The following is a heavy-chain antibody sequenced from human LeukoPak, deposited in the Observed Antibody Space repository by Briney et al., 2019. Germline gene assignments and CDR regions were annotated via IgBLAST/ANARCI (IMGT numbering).Heavy chain of an antibody. J-gene: IGHJ4*02. CDR1: GYNFATYW. Sequence: RGESLKISCKGSGYNFATYWIGWVRQMPGKGLEWMGIIYPGDSDTRYSPSFQGQVTISADKSISTAYLHWSSLKASDTAMYYCTRRGEKGSVYWGRGTLVTVSS. CDR3: TRRGEKGSVY. CDR2: IYPGDSDT. D-gene: IGHD3-10*01. V-gene: IGHV5-51*01.